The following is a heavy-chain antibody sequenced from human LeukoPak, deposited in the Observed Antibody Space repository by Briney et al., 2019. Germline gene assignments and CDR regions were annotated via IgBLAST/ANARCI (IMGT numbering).Heavy chain of an antibody. J-gene: IGHJ4*02. D-gene: IGHD6-13*01. V-gene: IGHV3-30-3*01. CDR1: GFTFSSYA. CDR2: ISYGGSNK. CDR3: AREAPYSSSWYIGY. Sequence: PGGSLRLSCAASGFTFSSYAMHWVRQAPGKGLEWVAVISYGGSNKYYADSVKGRFTISRDNSKNTLYLQMNSLRAEDTAVYYCAREAPYSSSWYIGYWGRGTLVTVSS.